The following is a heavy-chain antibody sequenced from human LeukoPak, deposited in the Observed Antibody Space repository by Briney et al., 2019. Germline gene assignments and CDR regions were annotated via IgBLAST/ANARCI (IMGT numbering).Heavy chain of an antibody. CDR3: ARAGASNEFDY. CDR2: ISGSADNT. J-gene: IGHJ4*02. Sequence: GGSLRLSCAASGFTFSNYAMSWVRQAPGKGLEWVSGISGSADNTYYADSVKGRFRIFRDNSKNTQYLQMNSLRAEDTAVYYCARAGASNEFDYWGQGTLDTVSS. CDR1: GFTFSNYA. D-gene: IGHD2-8*01. V-gene: IGHV3-23*01.